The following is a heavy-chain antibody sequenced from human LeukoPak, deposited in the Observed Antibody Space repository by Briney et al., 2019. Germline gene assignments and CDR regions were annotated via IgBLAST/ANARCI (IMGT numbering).Heavy chain of an antibody. V-gene: IGHV3-23*01. CDR2: ISGSGGST. J-gene: IGHJ4*02. CDR1: GFTFSSYA. D-gene: IGHD3-22*01. CDR3: AKLYYYDSSGYYEGTDY. Sequence: GGSLRLSCAASGFTFSSYAMSWVRQAPGKGLEWVSAISGSGGSTYYADSVKGRFTISRDNSKNTLYLQMNSLRAEDTAVYYCAKLYYYDSSGYYEGTDYWGQGTRVTVSS.